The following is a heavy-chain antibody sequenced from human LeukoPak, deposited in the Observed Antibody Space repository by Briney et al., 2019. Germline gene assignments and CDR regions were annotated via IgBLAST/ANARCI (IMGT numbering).Heavy chain of an antibody. D-gene: IGHD5-24*01. J-gene: IGHJ5*02. CDR2: ISGSGGTT. CDR1: GFTFSNYA. CDR3: AKDQRARISTSTWFDP. Sequence: SGGSLRLSCGASGFTFSNYAMNWVRQAPGKGLEWVSGISGSGGTTYYADSVKGRFTISRDNSKNTLYVQMNSLRVEDTAVYYCAKDQRARISTSTWFDPWGQGTLVTVSS. V-gene: IGHV3-23*01.